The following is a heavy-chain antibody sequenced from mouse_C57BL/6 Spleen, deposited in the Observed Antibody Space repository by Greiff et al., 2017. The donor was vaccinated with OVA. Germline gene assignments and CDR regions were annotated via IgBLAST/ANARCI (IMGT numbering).Heavy chain of an antibody. CDR2: IDPSDSFT. V-gene: IGHV1-69*01. Sequence: QVQLKESGAELVMPGASVKLSCKASGYTFTSYWMHWVKQRPGQGLEWIGAIDPSDSFTTYNQKFKGKSTLTVDKSSSTAYMQLSSLTSEDSAVYYCAFRVDAMDYWGQGTSVTVSS. D-gene: IGHD1-1*02. CDR3: AFRVDAMDY. CDR1: GYTFTSYW. J-gene: IGHJ4*01.